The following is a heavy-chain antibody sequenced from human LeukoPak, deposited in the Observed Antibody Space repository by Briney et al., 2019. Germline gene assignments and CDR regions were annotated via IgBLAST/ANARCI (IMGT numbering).Heavy chain of an antibody. CDR3: ARYGSVSYYNGPDYYYGMDV. CDR2: INPNSGGT. J-gene: IGHJ6*02. Sequence: ASLKDSCKDSLYTFTGYYMHWVRPAPGQGLEWMGWINPNSGGTNYAQKFQGRVTMTRDTSISTAYMELSRLRSDDTAVYYCARYGSVSYYNGPDYYYGMDVWGQGTTVTVSS. V-gene: IGHV1-2*02. D-gene: IGHD3-10*01. CDR1: LYTFTGYY.